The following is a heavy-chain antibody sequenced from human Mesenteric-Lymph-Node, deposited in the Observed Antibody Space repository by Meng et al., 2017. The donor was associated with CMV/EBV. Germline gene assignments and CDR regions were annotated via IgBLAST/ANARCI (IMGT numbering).Heavy chain of an antibody. CDR2: IDPKSRGT. D-gene: IGHD6-13*01. CDR3: ARGGNSNWARWFDP. CDR1: GYTFTDYF. J-gene: IGHJ5*02. V-gene: IGHV1-2*02. Sequence: ASVKVSCKTSGYTFTDYFLHWVRQAPGQGLEWMGWIDPKSRGTYFAQKFEGRVTITRDTSTSTAYMELSGLRFDDTAVYYCARGGNSNWARWFDPWGQGTLVTVSS.